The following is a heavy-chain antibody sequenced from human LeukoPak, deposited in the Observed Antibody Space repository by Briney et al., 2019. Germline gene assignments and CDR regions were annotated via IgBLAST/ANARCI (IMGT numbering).Heavy chain of an antibody. J-gene: IGHJ4*02. CDR1: GGTFSSYA. Sequence: GASVKVSCKASGGTFSSYAISWVRQAPGQGLEWMGRIIPILGIANYAQKFQGRVTITADKSTSTAYMELSSLRSEDTAVYYCARGGVVVPAAQHFDYWRQGTLVTVSS. V-gene: IGHV1-69*04. D-gene: IGHD2-2*01. CDR2: IIPILGIA. CDR3: ARGGVVVPAAQHFDY.